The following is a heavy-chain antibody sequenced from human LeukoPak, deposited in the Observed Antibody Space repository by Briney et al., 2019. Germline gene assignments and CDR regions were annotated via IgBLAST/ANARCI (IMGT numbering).Heavy chain of an antibody. CDR2: ISSSSSYI. D-gene: IGHD6-19*01. V-gene: IGHV3-21*01. CDR3: ASLGTVAGTRVVGY. J-gene: IGHJ4*02. Sequence: NSGGSLRLSCAASGFTFSSYSMNWVRQAPGKGLEWVSSISSSSSYIYYADSVKGRFTISRDNAKNSLYLQMNSLRAEDTAVYYCASLGTVAGTRVVGYWGQGTLVTVSS. CDR1: GFTFSSYS.